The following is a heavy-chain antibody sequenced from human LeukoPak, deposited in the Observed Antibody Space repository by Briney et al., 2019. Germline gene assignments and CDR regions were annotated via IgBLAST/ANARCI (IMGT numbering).Heavy chain of an antibody. CDR3: ARDLEYCSGGSCYRYFDY. J-gene: IGHJ4*02. Sequence: ASVTVSCTASGYTFTSYYMHWVRRAPGQGLEWMGIINPSGGSTSYAQKFQGRVTMTRDTSTSTVYMELSSLRSEDTAVYYCARDLEYCSGGSCYRYFDYWGQGTLVTVSS. CDR1: GYTFTSYY. D-gene: IGHD2-15*01. V-gene: IGHV1-46*01. CDR2: INPSGGST.